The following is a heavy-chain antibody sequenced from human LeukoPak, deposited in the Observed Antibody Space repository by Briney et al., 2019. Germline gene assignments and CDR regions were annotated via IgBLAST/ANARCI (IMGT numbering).Heavy chain of an antibody. D-gene: IGHD5-18*01. V-gene: IGHV4-59*01. CDR1: GGSISSYY. Sequence: SETLSLTCTVSGGSISSYYWSWIRQPPGKGLEWIGYIYYSGSTSYNPSLKSRVTISVDTSKNQFSLKLSSVTAADTAVYYCARDRRGGYSYGWEGMDVWGQGTTVTVSS. J-gene: IGHJ6*02. CDR3: ARDRRGGYSYGWEGMDV. CDR2: IYYSGST.